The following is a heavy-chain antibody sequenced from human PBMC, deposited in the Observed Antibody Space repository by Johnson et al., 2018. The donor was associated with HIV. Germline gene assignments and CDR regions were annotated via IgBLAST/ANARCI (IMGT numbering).Heavy chain of an antibody. CDR3: ARDSRCITRIVVVAGAFDI. CDR1: GFTFSSYA. D-gene: IGHD3-22*01. J-gene: IGHJ3*02. Sequence: QVQLVESGGGVVQPGRSLRLSCAASGFTFSSYAMHWVRQAPGKGLEWVAVISYDGSNKYYADSVKGRFPISRDNSKNTLYLQMNSLRAEDTAVYYCARDSRCITRIVVVAGAFDIWGQGTMVTVSS. V-gene: IGHV3-30-3*01. CDR2: ISYDGSNK.